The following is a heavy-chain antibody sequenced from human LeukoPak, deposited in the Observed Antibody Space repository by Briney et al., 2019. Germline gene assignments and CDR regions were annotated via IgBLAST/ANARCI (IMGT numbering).Heavy chain of an antibody. CDR3: ARLHSH. CDR1: GGSFSGYY. Sequence: PSETLSLTCAVYGGSFSGYYWSWIRQPPGKGLEWIGEINHSGSTNYNPSLKSRVTISVDTSKNQFSLKLSSVTAADTAVYYCARLHSHWGQGTLVTVSS. J-gene: IGHJ4*02. CDR2: INHSGST. V-gene: IGHV4-34*01.